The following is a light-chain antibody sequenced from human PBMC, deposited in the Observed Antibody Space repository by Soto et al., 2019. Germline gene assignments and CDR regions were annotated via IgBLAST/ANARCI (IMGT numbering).Light chain of an antibody. CDR1: QSLLHSNGYNY. V-gene: IGKV2-28*01. Sequence: DIVMTQSPLSLPVTPGEPASISCRSSQSLLHSNGYNYLDWYLQKPGQSPQLLIYLGSNRASGVPDRFRGSGSGTDFTLKIRIVEAEDVGVYYCMQALQTPYTFGQGTKLAIK. J-gene: IGKJ2*01. CDR2: LGS. CDR3: MQALQTPYT.